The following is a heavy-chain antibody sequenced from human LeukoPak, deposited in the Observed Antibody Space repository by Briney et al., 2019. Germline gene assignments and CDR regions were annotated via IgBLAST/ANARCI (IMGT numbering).Heavy chain of an antibody. Sequence: DPGGSLRLSCAASGFTFSSYGIHWVRQAPGKGLEWVAFIRYDGSNKYYADSVKGRFTISRDNSKNTLYLQMNSLRAEDTAVYYCAKRPKGDGISVVVVPAANYYYYYMDVWGKGTTVTISS. CDR3: AKRPKGDGISVVVVPAANYYYYYMDV. D-gene: IGHD2-2*01. J-gene: IGHJ6*03. V-gene: IGHV3-30*02. CDR1: GFTFSSYG. CDR2: IRYDGSNK.